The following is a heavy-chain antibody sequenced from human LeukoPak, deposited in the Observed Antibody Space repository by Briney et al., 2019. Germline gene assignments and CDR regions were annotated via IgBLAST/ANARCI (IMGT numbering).Heavy chain of an antibody. CDR1: GYTFTSYY. CDR3: ARDQRITIFGVVIDHYYYYYMDV. V-gene: IGHV1-46*01. CDR2: INPSGGST. Sequence: ASVKVSCKASGYTFTSYYMHWVRQAPGQGLEWMGIINPSGGSTSYAQKFQGRVTMTRDTSISTAYMELSRLRSDDTAVYYCARDQRITIFGVVIDHYYYYYMDVWGKGTTVTVSS. D-gene: IGHD3-3*01. J-gene: IGHJ6*03.